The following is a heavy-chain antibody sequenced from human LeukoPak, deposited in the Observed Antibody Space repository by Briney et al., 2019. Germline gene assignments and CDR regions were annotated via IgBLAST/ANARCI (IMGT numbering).Heavy chain of an antibody. CDR3: ARDSGQQLVPNYFYDY. J-gene: IGHJ4*02. Sequence: SETLSLTCTVAGGSISSYYWSWIRQPPGKGLEWMGYIYYSGSTNYNPSLKSRVTISVDTSKNQFSLKLSSVTAADTAVYYCARDSGQQLVPNYFYDYWGQGTLVTVSS. V-gene: IGHV4-59*01. CDR2: IYYSGST. D-gene: IGHD6-6*01. CDR1: GGSISSYY.